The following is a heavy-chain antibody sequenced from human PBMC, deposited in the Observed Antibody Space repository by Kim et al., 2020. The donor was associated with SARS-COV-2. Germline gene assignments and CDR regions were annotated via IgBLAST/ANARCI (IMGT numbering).Heavy chain of an antibody. V-gene: IGHV3-66*01. Sequence: GGSLRLSCVISGFNVSNNYMSWVRQAPGKGLEWVSVIFSGGYTYYTDSVKGRFTISRDTSKNTLFLQMDSLRADDTAVYYCARDPYPPTPYRVVIYFTAWGRGTLVTVSS. D-gene: IGHD3-3*01. CDR1: GFNVSNNY. CDR2: IFSGGYT. J-gene: IGHJ2*01. CDR3: ARDPYPPTPYRVVIYFTA.